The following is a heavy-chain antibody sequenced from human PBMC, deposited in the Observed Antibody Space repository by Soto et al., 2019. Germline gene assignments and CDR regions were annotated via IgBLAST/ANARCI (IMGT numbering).Heavy chain of an antibody. J-gene: IGHJ5*02. CDR3: ARDRKSITMIVVVNHNWCDS. D-gene: IGHD3-22*01. Sequence: ASVKVSCKASGYTFTSYYMHWVRQAPGQGLEWMGIINPSGGSTSYAQKFQGRVTMTRDTSTSTVYMELSSLRSEDTAVYYCARDRKSITMIVVVNHNWCDSWRQESLVTVS. CDR1: GYTFTSYY. V-gene: IGHV1-46*01. CDR2: INPSGGST.